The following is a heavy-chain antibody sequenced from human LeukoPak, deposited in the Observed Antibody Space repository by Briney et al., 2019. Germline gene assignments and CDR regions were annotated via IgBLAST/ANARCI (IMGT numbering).Heavy chain of an antibody. J-gene: IGHJ4*02. D-gene: IGHD6-13*01. CDR3: AKDGSSSWFYYFDF. CDR2: ISSGGTT. V-gene: IGHV3-23*01. CDR1: GFTFSSYA. Sequence: GGSLRLSCAASGFTFSSYAMNWVRQAPGKGLEWVSGISSGGTTYYPDSVKGRFSISRDNSTNQLYLQMNRLSAEDTAVYYCAKDGSSSWFYYFDFWGQEIVVTVSS.